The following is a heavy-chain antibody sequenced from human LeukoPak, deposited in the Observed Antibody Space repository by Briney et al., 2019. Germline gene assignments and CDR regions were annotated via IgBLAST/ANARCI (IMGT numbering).Heavy chain of an antibody. D-gene: IGHD5-18*01. V-gene: IGHV4-4*07. CDR3: GRVIPGYSYGSSFDY. Sequence: SETLSLTCTVSGGSISSYYWSWIRQPAGKGQEWIGRIYTSGSTNYNPSLKSRVTMSVDTSKNQFSLKLSSVTAAATAVYYCGRVIPGYSYGSSFDYWGKGTLVTVSS. CDR1: GGSISSYY. J-gene: IGHJ4*02. CDR2: IYTSGST.